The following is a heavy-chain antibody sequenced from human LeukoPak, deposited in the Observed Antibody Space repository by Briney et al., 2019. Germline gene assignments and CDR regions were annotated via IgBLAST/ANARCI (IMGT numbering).Heavy chain of an antibody. Sequence: GGSLRLSCAVSGITLSNYGMSWVRQAPGKGPEWVAGISGSGGSTHYADSVKGRFTISRDNSENTLYLQMNSLRAEDTAVYYCAKVLSGRNLPTPLDLDYWGQGTLVTVSS. CDR3: AKVLSGRNLPTPLDLDY. D-gene: IGHD3-10*01. V-gene: IGHV3-23*01. CDR2: ISGSGGST. CDR1: GITLSNYG. J-gene: IGHJ4*02.